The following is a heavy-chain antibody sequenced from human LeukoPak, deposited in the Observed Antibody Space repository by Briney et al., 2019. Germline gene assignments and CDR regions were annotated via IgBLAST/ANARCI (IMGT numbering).Heavy chain of an antibody. CDR3: ARVNGYSDF. V-gene: IGHV3-48*03. CDR1: GFTFKSFE. Sequence: PGGSLRLSCAASGFTFKSFEMEWVRQAPGKGLEWVSYISSSGDTTHNADSVEGRFSISRDNAKNSLYLHMNSLRGEDTVVYYCARVNGYSDFWGPGTRVTVSS. D-gene: IGHD6-13*01. J-gene: IGHJ4*02. CDR2: ISSSGDTT.